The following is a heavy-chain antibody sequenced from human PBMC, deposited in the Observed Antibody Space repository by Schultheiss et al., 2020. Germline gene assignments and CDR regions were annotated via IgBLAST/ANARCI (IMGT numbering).Heavy chain of an antibody. D-gene: IGHD3-9*01. CDR3: ARASGGTIYSDY. V-gene: IGHV3-11*04. Sequence: GGSLRLSCTASGFTFGDYAMSWFRQAPGKGLEWVSYISSSGSTIYYADSVKGRFTISRDNAKNSLYLQMNSLRAEDTAVYYCARASGGTIYSDYWGQGTLVTVSS. J-gene: IGHJ4*02. CDR1: GFTFGDYA. CDR2: ISSSGSTI.